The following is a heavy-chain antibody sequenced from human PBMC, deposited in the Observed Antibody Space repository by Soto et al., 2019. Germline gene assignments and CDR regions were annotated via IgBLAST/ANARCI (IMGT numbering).Heavy chain of an antibody. J-gene: IGHJ4*02. CDR1: GGSLSSHY. D-gene: IGHD3-16*02. CDR2: IYYSGST. CDR3: TRSLWGVLGNDD. Sequence: SETLSLTCSVSGGSLSSHYWTWIRQPPGKGLEWIGYIYYSGSTNYNPSLKSRVPMSADTSRNQISLRLTSVTAADTAVYYCTRSLWGVLGNDDWGQGTLVTVSS. V-gene: IGHV4-59*08.